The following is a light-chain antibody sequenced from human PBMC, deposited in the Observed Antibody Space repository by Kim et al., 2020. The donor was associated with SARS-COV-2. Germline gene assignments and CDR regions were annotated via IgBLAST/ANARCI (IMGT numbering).Light chain of an antibody. J-gene: IGKJ5*01. Sequence: DIQMTQSPSSLSASVGDRVTITCPASQDVSIYLNWYRQKPGKAPELLIYDASNLDTGVPSRFSGRGSGTDFSFTISSLQPEEIATYYCQQYSDHPSAFGQGTRLEIK. CDR1: QDVSIY. V-gene: IGKV1-33*01. CDR2: DAS. CDR3: QQYSDHPSA.